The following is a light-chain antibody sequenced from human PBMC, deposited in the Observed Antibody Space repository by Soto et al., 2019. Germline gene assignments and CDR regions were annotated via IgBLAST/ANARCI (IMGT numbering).Light chain of an antibody. Sequence: QSALTQPASVSGSPGQSITISCTGTSSDVGGYNYVSWYQQHPGKAPKLMIYDVSNRPSGVSNRFSGSKSGNTASLTISGLQAEDAADYYCSSYTSSSTLLYVFGTGTKLNVL. CDR1: SSDVGGYNY. J-gene: IGLJ1*01. V-gene: IGLV2-14*01. CDR3: SSYTSSSTLLYV. CDR2: DVS.